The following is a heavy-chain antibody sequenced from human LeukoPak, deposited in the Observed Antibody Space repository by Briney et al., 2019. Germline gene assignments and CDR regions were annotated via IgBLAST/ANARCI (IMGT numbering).Heavy chain of an antibody. CDR3: ARAQYYYDSNGYGGLALDI. D-gene: IGHD3-22*01. V-gene: IGHV6-1*01. CDR2: TYYRSKWYN. CDR1: GDSVSSNSAA. J-gene: IGHJ3*02. Sequence: SQTLSLTCAISGDSVSSNSAAWNWIRQSPSRGLEWLGRTYYRSKWYNDYAGSVKSRITINADTSKNQFSLQLNSVTPEDTAVYYCARAQYYYDSNGYGGLALDIWGQGTMVTVSS.